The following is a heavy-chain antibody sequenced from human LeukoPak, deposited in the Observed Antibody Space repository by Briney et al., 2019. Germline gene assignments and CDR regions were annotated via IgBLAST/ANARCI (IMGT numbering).Heavy chain of an antibody. J-gene: IGHJ4*02. CDR3: ARDPAAGPSFDY. CDR2: IWYDGSNK. V-gene: IGHV3-33*01. CDR1: GFTFSSYG. D-gene: IGHD6-13*01. Sequence: PGRSLRLSCAASGFTFSSYGMHWVRQAPGKGLEWVAVIWYDGSNKYYADSVKGRFTISRDNSKNTLYLQMNSLRAEDTVVYYCARDPAAGPSFDYWGQGTLVTVSS.